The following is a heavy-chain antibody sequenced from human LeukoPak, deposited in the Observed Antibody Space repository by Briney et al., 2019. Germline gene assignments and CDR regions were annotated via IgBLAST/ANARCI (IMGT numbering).Heavy chain of an antibody. V-gene: IGHV3-30*02. D-gene: IGHD2-21*02. CDR1: GFTFSTFG. J-gene: IGHJ5*01. CDR2: IRYDGTNK. CDR3: AKDRAFGDYFES. Sequence: PGGSLRLSCAASGFTFSTFGMHWVRQAPGKGLEWVAFIRYDGTNKQYLDSVKGRFTISRDNSNNTLYLQMNSLRPEDTGVYYCAKDRAFGDYFESWGQGTLVTVSS.